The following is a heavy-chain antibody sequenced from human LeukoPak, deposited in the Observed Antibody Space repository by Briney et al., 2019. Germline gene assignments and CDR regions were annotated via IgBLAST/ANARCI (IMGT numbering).Heavy chain of an antibody. V-gene: IGHV1-2*02. CDR3: AKEADIVSFDL. J-gene: IGHJ2*01. D-gene: IGHD2-15*01. Sequence: GASVKVSCKASGYTFTGNHVHWVRQAPGQGLEWMGWIDPNSGGTKSAQKFQDRVTMTSDTSISTAYMELSGLRSDDTAVYFCAKEADIVSFDLWGRGTLVTVSS. CDR1: GYTFTGNH. CDR2: IDPNSGGT.